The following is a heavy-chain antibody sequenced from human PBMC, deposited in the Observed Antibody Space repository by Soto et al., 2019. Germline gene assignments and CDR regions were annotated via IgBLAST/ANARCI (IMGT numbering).Heavy chain of an antibody. CDR3: ARDMLSVGPRANDAFDV. J-gene: IGHJ3*01. CDR2: INPDNGNT. D-gene: IGHD2-8*01. Sequence: QVQLVQSGAEVRKPGASVNISCRASGFSFSDNLINWVRQAPGQGLEWMGWINPDNGNTRYSETFKGRVTISRHSSASIAYVEVSDLTSEDTAVYYCARDMLSVGPRANDAFDVWGPGTMVTVSS. V-gene: IGHV1-3*01. CDR1: GFSFSDNL.